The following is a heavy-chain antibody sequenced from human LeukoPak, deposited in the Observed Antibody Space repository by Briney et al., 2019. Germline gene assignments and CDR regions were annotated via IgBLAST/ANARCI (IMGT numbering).Heavy chain of an antibody. CDR3: AREGSTSPLLLRYYYGMDV. Sequence: GASVKVSCKASGYTFTGYYMHWVRQAPGQGLEWMGWINPNSGGTNYAQKFQGRVTMTRDTSISTAYMELSRLRSDDTAVYYCAREGSTSPLLLRYYYGMDVWGQGTTVTVSS. V-gene: IGHV1-2*02. D-gene: IGHD2-2*01. CDR1: GYTFTGYY. J-gene: IGHJ6*02. CDR2: INPNSGGT.